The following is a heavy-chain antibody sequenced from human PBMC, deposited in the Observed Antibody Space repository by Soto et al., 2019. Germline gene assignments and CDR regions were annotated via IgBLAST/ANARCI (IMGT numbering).Heavy chain of an antibody. D-gene: IGHD2-15*01. CDR3: ARALSLGYCSGGSCYPALVGMDV. Sequence: PGGSLTLSCAASAFTSTSYDMHCVRQAAGNGLEWVSASGTAGDTYYPGSVKGRFTISRENAKNSLYLQMTSLRAGVTAVYYCARALSLGYCSGGSCYPALVGMDVWGQGTTVTVSS. CDR1: AFTSTSYD. J-gene: IGHJ6*02. V-gene: IGHV3-13*01. CDR2: SGTAGDT.